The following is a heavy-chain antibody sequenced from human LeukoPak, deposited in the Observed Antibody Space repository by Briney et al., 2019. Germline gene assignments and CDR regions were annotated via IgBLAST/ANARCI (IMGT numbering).Heavy chain of an antibody. V-gene: IGHV4-38-2*02. CDR3: AALSGEVTSPWTYCSGGSCYPKYYFDY. CDR1: GGSISSGYY. D-gene: IGHD2-15*01. J-gene: IGHJ4*02. Sequence: QPSETLSLTCTVSGGSISSGYYWGWIRQPPGKGLEWIGSIYHSGSTYYNPSLKSRVTISVDTSKNQFSLKLSSVTAADTAVYYCAALSGEVTSPWTYCSGGSCYPKYYFDYWGQGTLVTVSS. CDR2: IYHSGST.